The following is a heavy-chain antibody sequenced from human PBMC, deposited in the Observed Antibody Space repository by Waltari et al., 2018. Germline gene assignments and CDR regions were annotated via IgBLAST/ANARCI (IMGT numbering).Heavy chain of an antibody. Sequence: EVQLVESGGGLVQPGGSLRLSCAASGFTFMSYSMTWFRKAPGKGLEWVSYISSSSSTIYYADSVKGRFTISRDNAKNSLYLQMNSLRAEDTAVYYCARAPLNWGPLSGADYWGQGTLVTVSS. V-gene: IGHV3-48*04. CDR1: GFTFMSYS. J-gene: IGHJ4*02. D-gene: IGHD7-27*01. CDR2: ISSSSSTI. CDR3: ARAPLNWGPLSGADY.